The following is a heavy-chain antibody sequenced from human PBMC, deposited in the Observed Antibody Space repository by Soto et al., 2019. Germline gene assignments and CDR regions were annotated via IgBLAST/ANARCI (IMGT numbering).Heavy chain of an antibody. CDR2: IDWDDDK. V-gene: IGHV2-70*11. J-gene: IGHJ6*02. CDR3: ARTLDYGDQKYYYYYGMDV. CDR1: GSSLSTSGMC. Sequence: GPTLVNPRQTLALTCTFSGSSLSTSGMCMSWIRQPPGKALEWLARIDWDDDKYYSTSLKTRLTISKDTSKNQVVLTMTNMDPVDTATYYCARTLDYGDQKYYYYYGMDVWGQGTTVTVSS. D-gene: IGHD4-17*01.